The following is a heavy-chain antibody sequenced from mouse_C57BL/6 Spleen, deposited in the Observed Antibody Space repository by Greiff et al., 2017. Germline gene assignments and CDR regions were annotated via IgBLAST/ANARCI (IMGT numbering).Heavy chain of an antibody. CDR1: GYAFTNYL. Sequence: VKLQQSGAELVRPGTSVKVSCKASGYAFTNYLIEWVKQRPGQGLEWIGVIIPGSGGTNYNEKFKGKATLTADKSSSTAYMLLSSLTSEDSAVYFGTTYGNDGYAMDYWGQGTLVTVS. J-gene: IGHJ4*01. CDR3: TTYGNDGYAMDY. CDR2: IIPGSGGT. D-gene: IGHD2-2*01. V-gene: IGHV1-54*01.